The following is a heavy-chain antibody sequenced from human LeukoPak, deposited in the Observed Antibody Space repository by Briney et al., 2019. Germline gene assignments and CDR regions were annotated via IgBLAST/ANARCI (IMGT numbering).Heavy chain of an antibody. CDR3: AREAARGGPPPKWDTDY. CDR2: INPNSGGT. V-gene: IGHV1-2*02. Sequence: ASVKVSCKASGYTFTCYYMHWVRQAPGQGLEWMGWINPNSGGTNYAQKFQGRVTMTRDTSISTAYMELSRLRSDDTAVYYCAREAARGGPPPKWDTDYWGQGTLVTVSS. J-gene: IGHJ4*02. D-gene: IGHD1-26*01. CDR1: GYTFTCYY.